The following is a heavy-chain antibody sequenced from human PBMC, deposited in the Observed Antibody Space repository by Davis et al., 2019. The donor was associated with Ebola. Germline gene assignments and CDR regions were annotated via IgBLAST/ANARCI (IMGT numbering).Heavy chain of an antibody. D-gene: IGHD1-7*01. CDR3: ARGLELRNYYYYGMDV. V-gene: IGHV3-21*04. J-gene: IGHJ6*02. Sequence: GESLKISCAASGFTFSSYSMNWVRQAPGKGLEWVSSISSSSSYIYYADSVKGRFTISRDNAKNSLYLQMNSLRAEDTAVYYCARGLELRNYYYYGMDVWCQGTTVTVSS. CDR1: GFTFSSYS. CDR2: ISSSSSYI.